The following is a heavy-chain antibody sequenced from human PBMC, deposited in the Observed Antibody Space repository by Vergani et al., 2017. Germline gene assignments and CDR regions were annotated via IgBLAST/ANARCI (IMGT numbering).Heavy chain of an antibody. CDR2: IDTKSGDT. V-gene: IGHV1-2*02. CDR3: VRRTDGCRGAVCYSAPVYMDV. Sequence: QVQLVQSGAEVKKPGASVKVSCKASGYTFTDYYIHWVRQAPGQGLEWMGWIDTKSGDTSYAQQFQGRVTMTRVPSLRSAYMDLGRLTSDDSAVYYCVRRTDGCRGAVCYSAPVYMDVWGEGTTVTVSS. CDR1: GYTFTDYY. D-gene: IGHD2-21*01. J-gene: IGHJ6*03.